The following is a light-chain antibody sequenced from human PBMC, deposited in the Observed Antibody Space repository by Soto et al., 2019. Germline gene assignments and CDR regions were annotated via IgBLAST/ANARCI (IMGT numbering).Light chain of an antibody. CDR3: MQATQYRPYT. J-gene: IGKJ2*01. CDR1: QSLVHSDGNTY. Sequence: DIVLTQTPLSSPVTLGQPASISCRSSQSLVHSDGNTYLGWLQQRPGQPPRLLIYKVANGFAGDPSGCSGRGGGTDFKLKISRVEAGDVGVYYCMQATQYRPYTFGQGTKLEIK. V-gene: IGKV2-24*01. CDR2: KVA.